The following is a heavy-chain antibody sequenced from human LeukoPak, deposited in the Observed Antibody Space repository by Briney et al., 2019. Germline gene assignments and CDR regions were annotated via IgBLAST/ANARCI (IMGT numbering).Heavy chain of an antibody. CDR1: GFTLRSYW. CDR2: ISSSGSTI. Sequence: PGGSLRLSCAVSGFTLRSYWMTWVRQAPGKGLEWVSYISSSGSTIYYADSVKGRFTISRDNAKNSLYLQMNSLRAEDTAVYYCARDRAYGMDVWGQGTTVTVSS. CDR3: ARDRAYGMDV. V-gene: IGHV3-11*01. D-gene: IGHD3-10*01. J-gene: IGHJ6*02.